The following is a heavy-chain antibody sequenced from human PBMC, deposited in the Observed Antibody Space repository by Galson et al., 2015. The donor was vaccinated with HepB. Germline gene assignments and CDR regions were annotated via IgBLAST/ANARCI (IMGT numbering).Heavy chain of an antibody. J-gene: IGHJ4*02. Sequence: SLRLSCAASGFRFSDAFSKAWMNWVRQAPGKGLEWVGRIKSKSDGGTTDYAAPVKGRFTISRDDSRNTLYLQMNSLKSEDTAVYYCTIDIAAAGSSPGIDYWGQGALLTASS. CDR1: GFRFSDAFSKAW. CDR2: IKSKSDGGTT. D-gene: IGHD6-13*01. V-gene: IGHV3-15*07. CDR3: TIDIAAAGSSPGIDY.